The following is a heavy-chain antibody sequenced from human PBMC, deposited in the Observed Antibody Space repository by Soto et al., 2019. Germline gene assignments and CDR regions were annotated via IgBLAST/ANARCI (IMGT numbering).Heavy chain of an antibody. D-gene: IGHD2-2*01. V-gene: IGHV3-33*01. Sequence: QEQLVESGGGVVQPGSSLTLSCAASGFTFGSCGMHWVRQAPGKGLEWVAIIWYDVSEKYYADSVKGRFSISRDNSKNMVLLQMISLRVEDTAVDYGARDFPDRLVAAAPWFDPRAQGTLVTVS. CDR1: GFTFGSCG. CDR3: ARDFPDRLVAAAPWFDP. CDR2: IWYDVSEK. J-gene: IGHJ5*02.